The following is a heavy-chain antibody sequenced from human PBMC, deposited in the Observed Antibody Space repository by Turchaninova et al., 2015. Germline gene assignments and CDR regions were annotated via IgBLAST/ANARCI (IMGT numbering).Heavy chain of an antibody. D-gene: IGHD2-15*01. V-gene: IGHV4-34*01. CDR3: ARGGRGVRGNIVVVVAATRKPFFDY. Sequence: QVQLQQWGAGLLKPSETLSLTCAVYGGSFSGSYWSWLRQPPGKGLEWIGEINHSGSTTYNPSLQSRVTISVDTAKTQFSLKLGYVTAANTAVYDCARGGRGVRGNIVVVVAATRKPFFDYWGQGTLVTVSS. CDR1: GGSFSGSY. J-gene: IGHJ4*02. CDR2: INHSGST.